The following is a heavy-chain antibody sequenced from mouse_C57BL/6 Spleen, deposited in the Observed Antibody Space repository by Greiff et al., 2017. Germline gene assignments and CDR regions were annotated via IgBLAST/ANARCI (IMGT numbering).Heavy chain of an antibody. CDR3: ARWSIITTVEDC. J-gene: IGHJ2*01. V-gene: IGHV1-64*01. D-gene: IGHD1-1*01. CDR2: IHPNSGST. Sequence: QVQLQQPGAELVKPGASVKLSCKASGYTFTSYWMHWVKQRPGQGLEWIGMIHPNSGSTNYNEKFKSKATLTVDKSSSTASMQLSSLTSEDSAVYYCARWSIITTVEDCRGQGATLTASS. CDR1: GYTFTSYW.